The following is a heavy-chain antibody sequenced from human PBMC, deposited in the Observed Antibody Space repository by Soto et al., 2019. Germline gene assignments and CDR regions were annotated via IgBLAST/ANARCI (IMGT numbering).Heavy chain of an antibody. CDR2: INHSGST. Sequence: KQSQTLSLTCAVYGGSFSGYYWSWIRQPPGKGLEWIGEINHSGSTNYNPSLKSRVTISVDTSKNQFSLKLSSVTAADTAVYYCARGKRGYCSGGSCYTDRARLLDRYYFDYWGQGTLVTVSS. V-gene: IGHV4-34*01. J-gene: IGHJ4*02. CDR3: ARGKRGYCSGGSCYTDRARLLDRYYFDY. D-gene: IGHD2-15*01. CDR1: GGSFSGYY.